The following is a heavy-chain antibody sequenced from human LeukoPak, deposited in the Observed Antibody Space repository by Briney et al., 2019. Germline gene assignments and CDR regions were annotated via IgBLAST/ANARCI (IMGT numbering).Heavy chain of an antibody. CDR2: IFYSGRT. J-gene: IGHJ4*02. Sequence: PSETLSLTCSVSGGFFSSYYWIWIRQPPGKGLEWIGYIFYSGRTSYNPSLKRRVTISVDTSKNQFSLRLSSVTAADTAVYYCARGQKYRSGYTVTELGSGYFDYWGQGTLVTVSS. D-gene: IGHD5-18*01. CDR3: ARGQKYRSGYTVTELGSGYFDY. CDR1: GGFFSSYY. V-gene: IGHV4-59*01.